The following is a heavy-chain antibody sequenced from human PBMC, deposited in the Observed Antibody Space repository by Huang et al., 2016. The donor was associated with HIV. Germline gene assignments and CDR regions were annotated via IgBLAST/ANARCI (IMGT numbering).Heavy chain of an antibody. V-gene: IGHV3-7*01. CDR3: ARTGPEAGIEGPWYFQH. J-gene: IGHJ1*01. CDR2: IKQDGSEK. Sequence: EVQLVESGGGLVQPGGSLRLSCAASGFTFSSYWMSWVRQAPGKGLEWVANIKQDGSEKYYVDSVRGRFSISRDNAKNSLYLQMNSLRAEDTAVYYCARTGPEAGIEGPWYFQHWGQGTLVTVSS. D-gene: IGHD6-19*01. CDR1: GFTFSSYW.